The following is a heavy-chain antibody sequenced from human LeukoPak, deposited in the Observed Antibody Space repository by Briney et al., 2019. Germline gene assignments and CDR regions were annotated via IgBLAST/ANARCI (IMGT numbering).Heavy chain of an antibody. D-gene: IGHD3-22*01. Sequence: PGGSLRLSCAASGFTFSSYAMHWVRQAPGKGLEWVAVISYDGSNKYYADSVKGRFTISRDNSKNTLYLQMNSLRAEDTAVYYCARDGLNYYDSSGYYSSYYYYYMDVWGKGTTVTVSS. V-gene: IGHV3-30*04. J-gene: IGHJ6*03. CDR2: ISYDGSNK. CDR1: GFTFSSYA. CDR3: ARDGLNYYDSSGYYSSYYYYYMDV.